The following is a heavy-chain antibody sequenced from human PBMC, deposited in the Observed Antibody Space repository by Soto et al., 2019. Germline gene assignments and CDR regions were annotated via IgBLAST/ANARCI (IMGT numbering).Heavy chain of an antibody. CDR3: ARAYSGYDSPFDY. CDR2: INPNSGGT. J-gene: IGHJ4*02. CDR1: GYTFTGYY. V-gene: IGHV1-2*04. D-gene: IGHD5-12*01. Sequence: ASVKVSCKASGYTFTGYYMHWVRQAPGQGLEWMGWINPNSGGTNYAQKFQGWVTMTRDTSISTAYMELSRLRSDDAAVYYCARAYSGYDSPFDYWGQATLVTVSS.